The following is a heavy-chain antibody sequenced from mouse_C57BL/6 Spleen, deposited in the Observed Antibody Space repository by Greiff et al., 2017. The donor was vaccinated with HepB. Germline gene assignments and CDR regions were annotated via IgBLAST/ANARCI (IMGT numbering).Heavy chain of an antibody. Sequence: QVQLQQPGAELVKPGASVKLSCKASGYTFTSYWMHWVKQRPGQGLEWIGMIHPNSGSTNYNEKLKSKATLTVDKSSSTAYMQLSSLTSEDSAVYYCARRNYGSSYYFDYWGQGTTLTVSS. CDR3: ARRNYGSSYYFDY. V-gene: IGHV1-64*01. D-gene: IGHD1-1*01. J-gene: IGHJ2*01. CDR1: GYTFTSYW. CDR2: IHPNSGST.